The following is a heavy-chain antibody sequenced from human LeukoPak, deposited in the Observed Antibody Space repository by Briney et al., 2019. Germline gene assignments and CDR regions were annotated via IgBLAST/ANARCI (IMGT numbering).Heavy chain of an antibody. J-gene: IGHJ4*02. CDR3: AKDYYYDSSGYTYFDY. CDR2: ISWNSGTI. D-gene: IGHD3-22*01. CDR1: GFTFNDYA. Sequence: PGGSLRLSCVASGFTFNDYAMHWVRQAPGKGLEWVSGISWNSGTIGYADSVKGQFTISRDNAKNSLYLQMNSLRAEDMAFYYCAKDYYYDSSGYTYFDYWGQGALVTVSS. V-gene: IGHV3-9*03.